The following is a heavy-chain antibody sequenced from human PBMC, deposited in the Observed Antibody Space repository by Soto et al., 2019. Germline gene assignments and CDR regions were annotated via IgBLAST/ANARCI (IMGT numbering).Heavy chain of an antibody. V-gene: IGHV3-7*01. Sequence: PGGSLRLSCAASGFTFSSYWMSWVRQAPGKGLEWVANIKQDGSEKYYVDSVKGRFTISRDNAKNSLYLQMNSLRAEDTAVYYCARFSGGSYNTYYFYYGMDVWGQGTTVTVSS. CDR3: ARFSGGSYNTYYFYYGMDV. D-gene: IGHD2-15*01. J-gene: IGHJ6*02. CDR2: IKQDGSEK. CDR1: GFTFSSYW.